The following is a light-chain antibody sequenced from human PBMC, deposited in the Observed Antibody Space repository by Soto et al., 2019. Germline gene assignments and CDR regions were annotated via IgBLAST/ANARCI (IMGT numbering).Light chain of an antibody. J-gene: IGLJ3*02. V-gene: IGLV3-21*02. CDR2: DDS. Sequence: SYELTQPPSVSVAPGQTARITCGGTNIGSKSVHWYQQKPGQAPVLVVYDDSDRPSGIPERFSGSNSGNTATLTISRVEAGDEADYYCQVWDSSSGKVFGGGTKLTVL. CDR1: NIGSKS. CDR3: QVWDSSSGKV.